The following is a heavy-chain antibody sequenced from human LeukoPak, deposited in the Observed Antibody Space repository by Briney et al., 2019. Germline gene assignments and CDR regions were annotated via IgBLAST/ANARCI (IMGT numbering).Heavy chain of an antibody. D-gene: IGHD6-19*01. CDR3: AISYGRVAGTDFDY. CDR1: GYTFTGYY. V-gene: IGHV1-2*02. Sequence: GASVRVSCEASGYTFTGYYMHWGRQAPGQGLEWMGWMNPSSGERKYVQSFQGRVTLTRDTSITTAYMELSSLTSDDTAVYYCAISYGRVAGTDFDYWGQGTLVSVAS. J-gene: IGHJ4*02. CDR2: MNPSSGER.